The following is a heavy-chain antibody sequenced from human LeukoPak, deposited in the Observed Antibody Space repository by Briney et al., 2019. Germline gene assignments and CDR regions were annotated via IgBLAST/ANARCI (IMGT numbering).Heavy chain of an antibody. J-gene: IGHJ6*02. D-gene: IGHD3-3*01. V-gene: IGHV3-72*01. CDR3: ASLYDFWSGYPRGYYYGMDV. CDR2: TRNKANSYTT. CDR1: GFTFSDHY. Sequence: PGGSLRLSCAASGFTFSDHYMDWVRQAPGKGLEWVGRTRNKANSYTTEYAASVKGRFTISRDDSKNSLYLQMNSLKTEDTAVYYCASLYDFWSGYPRGYYYGMDVWGQGTTVTVSS.